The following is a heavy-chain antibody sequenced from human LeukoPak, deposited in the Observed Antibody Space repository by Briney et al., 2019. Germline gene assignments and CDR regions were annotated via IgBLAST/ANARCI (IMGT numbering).Heavy chain of an antibody. D-gene: IGHD1-14*01. CDR2: INPNGGIT. Sequence: GASVTVSYKASGYTFTNHYIHWVRQAPGQGREWMGIINPNGGITGYAQKFQGRVTLTRDTSTSTVYMELSSLRSEDTAVYYCVRGTGTSFGYFDYWGQGTLVTVSS. V-gene: IGHV1-46*01. J-gene: IGHJ4*02. CDR1: GYTFTNHY. CDR3: VRGTGTSFGYFDY.